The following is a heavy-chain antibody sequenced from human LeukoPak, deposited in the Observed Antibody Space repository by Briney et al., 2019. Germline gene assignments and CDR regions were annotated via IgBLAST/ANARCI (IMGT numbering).Heavy chain of an antibody. CDR3: AKGIVVVPAAATDY. CDR2: ISGSGGST. J-gene: IGHJ4*02. D-gene: IGHD2-2*01. V-gene: IGHV3-23*01. Sequence: QTGGSLRLSCAASGFTFSSYAMTWVRQAPGKGLEWVSAISGSGGSTYYADSVKGRFTISRDNSKNTLYLHMNSLRAEDTAVYYCAKGIVVVPAAATDYWGQGTLVTVSS. CDR1: GFTFSSYA.